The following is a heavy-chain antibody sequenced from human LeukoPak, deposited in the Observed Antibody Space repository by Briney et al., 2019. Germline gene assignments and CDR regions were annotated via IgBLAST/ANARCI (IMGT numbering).Heavy chain of an antibody. Sequence: GGSLRLSCAASGFTFSNCSMNWVRQAPGKGLEWVSSISSRGSFINYADSVKGRFTISRDNARNSLFLQMTSLRPDDTAVYFCARDQPDNLPFRNWFFDLWGRGTLVTVSS. D-gene: IGHD1-14*01. V-gene: IGHV3-21*01. J-gene: IGHJ2*01. CDR2: ISSRGSFI. CDR3: ARDQPDNLPFRNWFFDL. CDR1: GFTFSNCS.